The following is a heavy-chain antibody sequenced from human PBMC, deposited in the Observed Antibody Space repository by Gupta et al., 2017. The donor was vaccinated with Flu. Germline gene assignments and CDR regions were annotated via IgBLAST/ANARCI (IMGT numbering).Heavy chain of an antibody. V-gene: IGHV3-9*01. Sequence: EVQLVESGGGLVQPGRSLRLSCAASGSPFDDYAMHWVRQAPGKGLEWVSGISWNSGSIGYADSVKGRFTISRDNAKNSLYLQMNSLRAEDTALYYCAKASYYDSSGYYHFDYWGQGTLVTVSS. D-gene: IGHD3-22*01. CDR3: AKASYYDSSGYYHFDY. CDR2: ISWNSGSI. CDR1: GSPFDDYA. J-gene: IGHJ4*02.